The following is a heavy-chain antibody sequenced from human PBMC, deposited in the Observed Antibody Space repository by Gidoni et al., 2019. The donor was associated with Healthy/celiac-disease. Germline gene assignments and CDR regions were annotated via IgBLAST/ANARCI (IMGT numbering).Heavy chain of an antibody. CDR2: ISYDGSNK. CDR1: GFPFSSYA. V-gene: IGHV3-30-3*01. D-gene: IGHD5-18*01. CDR3: ARVPMIQLWSDY. J-gene: IGHJ4*02. Sequence: QVQLVESGGGVVQPGRSLRLSCAASGFPFSSYAMHWVRQAPGKGLEWVAVISYDGSNKYYADSVKGRFTISRDNSKNTLYLQMNSLRAEDTAVYYCARVPMIQLWSDYWGQGTLVTVSS.